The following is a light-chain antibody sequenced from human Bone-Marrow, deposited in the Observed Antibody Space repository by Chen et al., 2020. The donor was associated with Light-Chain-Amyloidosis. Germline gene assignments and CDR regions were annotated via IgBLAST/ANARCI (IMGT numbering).Light chain of an antibody. Sequence: QSVLTQPPSLSGTPGQRVTFSCSGSTSNIGSNRVFWYQQLTGTAPKLLSYNNNVRPSGVPDRFSGSPSGTSASRAISGLRSEDEAHYYCATWVHSLRRPVFGGGTMLPVL. CDR3: ATWVHSLRRPV. V-gene: IGLV1-47*02. J-gene: IGLJ2*01. CDR2: NNN. CDR1: TSNIGSNR.